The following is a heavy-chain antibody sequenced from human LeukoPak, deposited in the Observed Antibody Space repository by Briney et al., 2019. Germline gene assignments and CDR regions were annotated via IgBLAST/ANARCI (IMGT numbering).Heavy chain of an antibody. V-gene: IGHV4-59*11. D-gene: IGHD3-10*01. Sequence: PSETLPLTCTVSGGSISSHYWSWIRQPPGKGLEWIGYIYYSGSTNYNPSLKSRVTISVDTSKNQFSLKLSSVTAADTAVYYCARAHYYGSGSYGLDYWGQGTLVTVSS. CDR3: ARAHYYGSGSYGLDY. CDR2: IYYSGST. CDR1: GGSISSHY. J-gene: IGHJ4*02.